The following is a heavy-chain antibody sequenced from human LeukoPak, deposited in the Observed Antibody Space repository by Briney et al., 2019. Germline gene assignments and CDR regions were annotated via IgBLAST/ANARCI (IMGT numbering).Heavy chain of an antibody. V-gene: IGHV3-48*02. CDR2: ISRTSSTI. J-gene: IGHJ4*02. CDR1: GFTFSSYT. CDR3: ASNYYDSSGYYWYYFGY. D-gene: IGHD3-22*01. Sequence: GGSLRLSCAASGFTFSSYTMNWVRQAPGKGLEWLSYISRTSSTIYYADSVKGRFTISRDNAKNSLYLQMNSLRDEDTAVYYCASNYYDSSGYYWYYFGYWGQGTLVTVSS.